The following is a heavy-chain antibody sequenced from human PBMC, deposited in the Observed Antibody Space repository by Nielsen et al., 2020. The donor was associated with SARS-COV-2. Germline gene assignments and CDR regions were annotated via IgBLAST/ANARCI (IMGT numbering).Heavy chain of an antibody. CDR1: GYIFFSYG. D-gene: IGHD3-10*01. CDR3: ARVGVKTFDY. CDR2: ISAYNGNT. V-gene: IGHV1-18*01. Sequence: ASSLVISKASGYIFFSYGISWVRHAPGQGLEWMGWISAYNGNTNYAQKLQGRVTMTTDTSTSTAYMELRSLRSDDTAVYYCARVGVKTFDYWGQGTLVTVSS. J-gene: IGHJ4*02.